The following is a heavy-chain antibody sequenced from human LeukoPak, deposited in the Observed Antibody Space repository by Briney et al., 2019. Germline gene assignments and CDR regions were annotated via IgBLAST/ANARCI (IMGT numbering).Heavy chain of an antibody. CDR1: GGSISSYY. CDR2: ISGSGGDT. D-gene: IGHD6-25*01. CDR3: AKLIAASYFDY. V-gene: IGHV3-23*01. J-gene: IGHJ4*02. Sequence: ETLSLTCTVSGGSISSYYWSWVRQAPGKGLEWVSGISGSGGDTFYADSVKGRFTISRDNSKKTLYLQMNSLRAEDTAVYYCAKLIAASYFDYWGQGTLVTVSS.